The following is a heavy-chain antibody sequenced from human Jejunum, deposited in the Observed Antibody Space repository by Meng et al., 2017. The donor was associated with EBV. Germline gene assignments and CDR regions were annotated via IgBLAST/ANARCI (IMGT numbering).Heavy chain of an antibody. J-gene: IGHJ4*02. CDR3: AHKGSGSYPLDY. CDR2: IYWDDSR. CDR1: GSSLSANGVG. Sequence: QITLTELVPPPWNPPQTLPLTFTFSGSSLSANGVGVAWIRQPPGKALEWLAVIYWDDSRLYSPSLRSRLTITKDTSKNQVVLIMTNMDPVDTATYYCAHKGSGSYPLDYWGQGTLVTVSS. V-gene: IGHV2-5*02. D-gene: IGHD1-26*01.